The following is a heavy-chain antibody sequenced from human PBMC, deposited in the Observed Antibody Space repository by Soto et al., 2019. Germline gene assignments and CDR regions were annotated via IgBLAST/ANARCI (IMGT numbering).Heavy chain of an antibody. CDR3: AIRFSSGWYADY. D-gene: IGHD6-19*01. V-gene: IGHV3-33*01. CDR1: GFTFSGYG. J-gene: IGHJ4*02. Sequence: QVQLVESGGGVVQPGRSLRLSCAASGFTFSGYGMHWVRQAPGKGLEWVAVIWYDGSNENYADTVKGRFTISRDNSKNTLYLQMNSLRDEDTAVYYCAIRFSSGWYADYWRQGTLVTVSS. CDR2: IWYDGSNE.